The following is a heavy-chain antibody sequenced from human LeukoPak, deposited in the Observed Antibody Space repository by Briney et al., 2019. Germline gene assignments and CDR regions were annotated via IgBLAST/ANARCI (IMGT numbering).Heavy chain of an antibody. V-gene: IGHV3-21*01. CDR1: GFTFTNYN. CDR3: ARDWNNYYYSYMDV. D-gene: IGHD1-1*01. CDR2: ITSGSRYI. J-gene: IGHJ6*03. Sequence: GGSLRLSCAASGFTFTNYNMNWVRQAPGKGLEWVSSITSGSRYIYYGDSVKGRFTISRDNAKNSLFLQMNSLRAEDTAVYYCARDWNNYYYSYMDVWGKGTTVTISS.